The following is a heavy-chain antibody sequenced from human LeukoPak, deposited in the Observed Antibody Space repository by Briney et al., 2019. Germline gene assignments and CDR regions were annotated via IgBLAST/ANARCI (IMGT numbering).Heavy chain of an antibody. Sequence: PSETLSLTCGVYSGSLSDKYWSWVRQPPGKGLEWIGEINPSGRTNYNPSLKSRVTISVDTSKNQFSLKLSSVTAADTAVHYCARGRHSSGWYRGGFDYWGQGTLVTVSS. J-gene: IGHJ4*02. CDR2: INPSGRT. V-gene: IGHV4-34*01. D-gene: IGHD6-19*01. CDR1: SGSLSDKY. CDR3: ARGRHSSGWYRGGFDY.